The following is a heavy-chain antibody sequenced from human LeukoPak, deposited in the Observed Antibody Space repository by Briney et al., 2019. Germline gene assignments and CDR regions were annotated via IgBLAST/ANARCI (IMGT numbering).Heavy chain of an antibody. J-gene: IGHJ4*02. Sequence: GGSLRLSCAASGFTFSNYWMHWVRQTPGKGLVWVSRINSDASVTTYADSVKGRFTISRDNAKNTLYLQMNSLRAEDTAVYYCARRSSGYSPTEFDYWGQGTLVTVSS. D-gene: IGHD3-22*01. CDR1: GFTFSNYW. CDR2: INSDASVT. V-gene: IGHV3-74*01. CDR3: ARRSSGYSPTEFDY.